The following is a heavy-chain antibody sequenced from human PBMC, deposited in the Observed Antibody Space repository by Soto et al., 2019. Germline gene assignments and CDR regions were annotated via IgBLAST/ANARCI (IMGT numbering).Heavy chain of an antibody. CDR3: ARDNWNRSASPYYYYGMDV. D-gene: IGHD1-20*01. CDR2: TYYRSKWYN. CDR1: GDSVSSNSAA. Sequence: SQTLSLTCVISGDSVSSNSAAWNWIRQSPSRGLEWLGRTYYRSKWYNDYAVSVKSRITINPDTSKNQFSLQLNSVTPEDTAVYYCARDNWNRSASPYYYYGMDVWGQGTTVTVSS. V-gene: IGHV6-1*01. J-gene: IGHJ6*02.